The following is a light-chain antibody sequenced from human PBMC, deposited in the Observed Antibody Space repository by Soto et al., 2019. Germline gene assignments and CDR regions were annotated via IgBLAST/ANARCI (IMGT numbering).Light chain of an antibody. CDR2: GAS. J-gene: IGKJ4*01. V-gene: IGKV3-20*01. Sequence: EIVLTQSPGTVSLSPGERATLSCSASQNVNSNYLAWYQQKPGQAPRLLIYGASNRASGIPDRFSGGGSGTDFTLTISRLQPEDFGVYFCHQYGTPPQTFGGGSKVEIK. CDR1: QNVNSNY. CDR3: HQYGTPPQT.